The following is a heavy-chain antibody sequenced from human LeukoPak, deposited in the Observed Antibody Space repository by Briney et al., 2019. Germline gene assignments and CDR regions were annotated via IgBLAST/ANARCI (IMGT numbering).Heavy chain of an antibody. V-gene: IGHV1-46*01. J-gene: IGHJ4*02. D-gene: IGHD6-6*01. CDR1: GYTFTSYC. Sequence: ASVKVSCKASGYTFTSYCMHWVRQAPGQGLEWMGIINPSGGSTSYAQKFQGRVTMTRDTSTSTVYMELSSLRSEDTAVYYCARDVREQLVSWGFDYWGQGTLVTVSS. CDR2: INPSGGST. CDR3: ARDVREQLVSWGFDY.